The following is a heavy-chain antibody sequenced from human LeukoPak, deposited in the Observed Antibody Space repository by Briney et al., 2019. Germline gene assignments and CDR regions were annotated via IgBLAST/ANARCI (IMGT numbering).Heavy chain of an antibody. CDR2: INHSGST. Sequence: SETLSLTCAVYGGSFSGYYWSWIRQPPGKGLEWIGEINHSGSTNYNPSLKSRVTISVDTSKNQSSLRLSSVTAADTAVYYCARVDAATAFDIWGQGTMVTVSS. D-gene: IGHD2-15*01. J-gene: IGHJ3*02. CDR3: ARVDAATAFDI. V-gene: IGHV4-34*01. CDR1: GGSFSGYY.